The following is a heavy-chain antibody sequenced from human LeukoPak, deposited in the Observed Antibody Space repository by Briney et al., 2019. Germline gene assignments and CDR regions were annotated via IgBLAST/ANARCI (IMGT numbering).Heavy chain of an antibody. J-gene: IGHJ3*02. Sequence: SETLSLTCTVSGGSISSYYWSWIRQPPGKGLEWIGYIYYNGSTNYNPSLKSRVTISVDTSKNQFSLKLSSVTAADTAVYYCARVRMVPPAFDIWGQGTMVTVSS. V-gene: IGHV4-59*01. CDR2: IYYNGST. D-gene: IGHD3-10*01. CDR1: GGSISSYY. CDR3: ARVRMVPPAFDI.